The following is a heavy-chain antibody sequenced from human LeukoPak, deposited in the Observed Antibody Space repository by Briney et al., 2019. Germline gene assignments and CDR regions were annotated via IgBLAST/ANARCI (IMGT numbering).Heavy chain of an antibody. CDR1: GYTFTSYG. CDR3: ARDALLVDTAMVANFDY. CDR2: ISAYNGNT. Sequence: ASVKVSCKAPGYTFTSYGISWVRQAPGQGLEWMGWISAYNGNTNYAQKLQGRVTMTTDTSTSTAYMELRSLRSDDTAVYYCARDALLVDTAMVANFDYRGQGTLVTVSS. J-gene: IGHJ4*02. D-gene: IGHD5-18*01. V-gene: IGHV1-18*01.